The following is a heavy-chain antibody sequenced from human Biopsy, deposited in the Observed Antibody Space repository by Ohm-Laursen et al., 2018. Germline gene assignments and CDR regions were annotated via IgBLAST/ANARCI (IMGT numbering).Heavy chain of an antibody. D-gene: IGHD2/OR15-2a*01. J-gene: IGHJ6*02. CDR1: GGYISHYY. V-gene: IGHV4-4*07. CDR3: ARATNSTGWPYYYFYGMDV. Sequence: GTLSLTCTVSGGYISHYYWTWIRQPAGQGLEWIGRIYITGETDYNPSLKSRVTISVDTSKNQFSLRLNSVTAADTAVYYCARATNSTGWPYYYFYGMDVWGQGTTVTVSS. CDR2: IYITGET.